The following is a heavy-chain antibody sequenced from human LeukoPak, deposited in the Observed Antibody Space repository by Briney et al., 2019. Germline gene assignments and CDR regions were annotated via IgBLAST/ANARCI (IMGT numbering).Heavy chain of an antibody. CDR3: ARDCSSTSCYD. Sequence: SETLSLTCTVSGGSISSYYWSWIRQPAGKGLEWIGRIYTSGSTNYNPPLKSRVTISVDKSKNQFSLKLSSVTAADTAVYYCARDCSSTSCYDWGQGTLVTVSS. D-gene: IGHD2-2*01. CDR2: IYTSGST. V-gene: IGHV4-4*07. J-gene: IGHJ4*02. CDR1: GGSISSYY.